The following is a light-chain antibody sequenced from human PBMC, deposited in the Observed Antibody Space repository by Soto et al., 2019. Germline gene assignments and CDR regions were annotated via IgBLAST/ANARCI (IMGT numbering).Light chain of an antibody. CDR1: QSISNY. CDR2: AAS. CDR3: QQTYSALT. V-gene: IGKV1-39*01. J-gene: IGKJ3*01. Sequence: DIQMTQSPSSLSASVGDRVTITCRASQSISNYLNWYQQKPGKAPKLLIYAASSLQSGVPSRFSGSGSGTDFTLIISSLQPEDFATYYCQQTYSALTFGPGTKVDIK.